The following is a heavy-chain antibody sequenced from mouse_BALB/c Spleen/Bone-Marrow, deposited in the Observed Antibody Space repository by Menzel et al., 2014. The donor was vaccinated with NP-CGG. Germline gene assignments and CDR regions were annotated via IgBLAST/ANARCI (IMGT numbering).Heavy chain of an antibody. Sequence: EVQLQESGGGLVQPGGSLRLSCATSGFTFTDYYMNWVRQPPGKALEWLGFIRNKANGYTTEYSASVKSRSTISRDNSQNILYLQMNTLRVDDSATYYCARDKGRVFFDYWGQGTTLTVSS. CDR3: ARDKGRVFFDY. V-gene: IGHV7-3*02. CDR2: IRNKANGYTT. CDR1: GFTFTDYY. J-gene: IGHJ2*01.